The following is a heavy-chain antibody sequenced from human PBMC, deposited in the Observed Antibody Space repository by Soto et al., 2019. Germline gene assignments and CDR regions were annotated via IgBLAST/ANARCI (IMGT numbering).Heavy chain of an antibody. Sequence: SETLSLTCTVSGGSISSGDYYWSWIRQPPGKGLEWIGYIYYSGSTYYNPSLKSRVTVSVDTSKNQFSLKLSSVTAADTAVYYCARGILGVTDYWGQGTLVTVSS. J-gene: IGHJ4*02. CDR1: GGSISSGDYY. CDR3: ARGILGVTDY. V-gene: IGHV4-30-4*01. CDR2: IYYSGST. D-gene: IGHD3-10*01.